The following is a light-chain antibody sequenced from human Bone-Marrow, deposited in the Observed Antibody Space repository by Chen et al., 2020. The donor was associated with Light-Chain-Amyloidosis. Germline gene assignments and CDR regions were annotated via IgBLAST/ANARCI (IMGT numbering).Light chain of an antibody. V-gene: IGKV3-15*01. J-gene: IGKJ1*01. CDR2: GAS. CDR3: QQSNNWPPWT. Sequence: EIVMTQSPATLSVSPGERATLSCRASQSVSSNLAWYQHKPGQAPRLLIYGASTRATGIPARFSGSGSGTEFAHTISSLQSEDFAVYYCQQSNNWPPWTFGQGTKVEIK. CDR1: QSVSSN.